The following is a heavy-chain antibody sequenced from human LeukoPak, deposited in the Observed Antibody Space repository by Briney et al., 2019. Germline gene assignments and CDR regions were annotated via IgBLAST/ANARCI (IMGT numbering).Heavy chain of an antibody. J-gene: IGHJ6*03. CDR3: ARAGGDHYYYYYMDV. Sequence: ASVKVSCKASGYTFTGYYMHWVRQAPGQGLEWMGWINPNSGGTNYAQKFQGRVTMTRDTSISTAYMELSRLRSDDTAVYYCARAGGDHYYYYYMDVWGRGATVTISS. V-gene: IGHV1-2*02. CDR2: INPNSGGT. CDR1: GYTFTGYY. D-gene: IGHD2-21*02.